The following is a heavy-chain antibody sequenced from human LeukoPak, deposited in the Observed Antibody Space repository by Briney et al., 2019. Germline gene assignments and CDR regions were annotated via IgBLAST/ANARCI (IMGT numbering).Heavy chain of an antibody. CDR2: ISGSGGLT. J-gene: IGHJ4*02. CDR1: GFTFSSYW. Sequence: GGSLRLSCAASGFTFSSYWMSWVRQAPGKGLEWVSAISGSGGLTYYADSVKGRFTVSRDNSKNTLYLQMNSLRAEDTAVYYCAKDKLMIVVANYPYYFDSWGQGTLVTVSS. D-gene: IGHD3-22*01. V-gene: IGHV3-23*01. CDR3: AKDKLMIVVANYPYYFDS.